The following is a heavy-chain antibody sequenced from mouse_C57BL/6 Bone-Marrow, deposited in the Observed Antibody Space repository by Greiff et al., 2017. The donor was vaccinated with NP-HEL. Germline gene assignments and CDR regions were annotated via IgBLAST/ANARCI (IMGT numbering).Heavy chain of an antibody. CDR1: GYTFTDYN. Sequence: EVQLQQSGPELVKPGASVKIPCKASGYTFTDYNMDWVKQSHGKSLEWIGDINPNNGGTIYNQKFKGKATLTVDKSSSTAYMELRSLTSEDTAVYYCARDYYYGSSYEGWYFDVWGTGTTVTVSS. CDR3: ARDYYYGSSYEGWYFDV. D-gene: IGHD1-1*01. J-gene: IGHJ1*03. V-gene: IGHV1-18*01. CDR2: INPNNGGT.